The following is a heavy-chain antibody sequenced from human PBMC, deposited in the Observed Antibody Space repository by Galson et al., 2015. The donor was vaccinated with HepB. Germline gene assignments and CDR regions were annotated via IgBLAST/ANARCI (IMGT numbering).Heavy chain of an antibody. CDR2: IFHSGDT. D-gene: IGHD1-26*01. J-gene: IGHJ4*02. CDR3: ARGELARGFDS. Sequence: TLSLTCAVSGGSISTRDWWNWVRQSPGKGLEWIGEIFHSGDTNYSPSLRSRVTMSVDRSKNQFSLSLNSVAAADTALYYCARGELARGFDSWGQGTLVTVSS. V-gene: IGHV4-4*02. CDR1: GGSISTRDW.